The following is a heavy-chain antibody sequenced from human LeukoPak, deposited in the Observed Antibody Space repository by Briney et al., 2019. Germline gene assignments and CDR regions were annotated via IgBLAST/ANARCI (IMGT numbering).Heavy chain of an antibody. V-gene: IGHV1-2*02. D-gene: IGHD3-3*01. CDR3: ARVIGVVIPYYYYYMDV. J-gene: IGHJ6*03. Sequence: ASVKVSCKASGYTFTGYYMHWVRQAPGQGLEWMGWINPNSGGTNYAQKFQGRVTMTRDTSISTAYMELSRLRSDDTAVYYYARVIGVVIPYYYYYMDVRGKGTTVTVSS. CDR2: INPNSGGT. CDR1: GYTFTGYY.